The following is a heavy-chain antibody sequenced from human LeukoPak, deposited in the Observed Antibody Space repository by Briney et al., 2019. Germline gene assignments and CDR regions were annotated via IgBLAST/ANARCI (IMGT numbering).Heavy chain of an antibody. J-gene: IGHJ3*02. CDR2: IYYSGST. CDR1: GGSISSGGYY. D-gene: IGHD4-23*01. Sequence: SETLSLTCTVSGGSISSGGYYWSWIRQHPGKGLEWIGYIYYSGSTYYNPSLKSRVTISVDTSKNQFSLKLSSVTAAGTAVYYCAATVVGGDDAFDIWGQGTMVTVSS. CDR3: AATVVGGDDAFDI. V-gene: IGHV4-31*03.